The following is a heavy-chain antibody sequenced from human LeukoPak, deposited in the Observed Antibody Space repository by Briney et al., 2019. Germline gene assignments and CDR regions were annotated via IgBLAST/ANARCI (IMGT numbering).Heavy chain of an antibody. J-gene: IGHJ6*03. V-gene: IGHV4-39*07. Sequence: SETLSLTCTVSGGSISSSSYYWGWIRQPPGKGLVWIGSIYYSGSTYYNPSLKSRVTISVDTSKNQFFLKLTSVTAADTAVYYCTRAASSGPLFTYHMDVWGKGTTVTVSS. CDR2: IYYSGST. CDR1: GGSISSSSYY. D-gene: IGHD3-22*01. CDR3: TRAASSGPLFTYHMDV.